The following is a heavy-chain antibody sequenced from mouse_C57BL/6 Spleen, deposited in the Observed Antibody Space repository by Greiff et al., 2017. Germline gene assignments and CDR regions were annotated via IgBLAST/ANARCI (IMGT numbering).Heavy chain of an antibody. Sequence: EVQLVESGGGLVKPGGSLKLSCAASGFTFSDYGMHWVRQAPEKGLEWVAYISSGSSTIYYADTVKGRFTISRDNAKNTLFLQMTSLRSEDTAMYYSARAPPYYFFAMYYWGQGTSVTVSS. CDR3: ARAPPYYFFAMYY. D-gene: IGHD2-10*01. V-gene: IGHV5-17*01. CDR1: GFTFSDYG. J-gene: IGHJ4*01. CDR2: ISSGSSTI.